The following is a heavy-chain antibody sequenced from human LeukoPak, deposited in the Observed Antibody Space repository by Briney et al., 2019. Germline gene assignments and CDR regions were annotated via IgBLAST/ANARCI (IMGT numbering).Heavy chain of an antibody. CDR3: ARSGKYCGGDCYPAEYFQH. CDR1: GFTFSDYY. CDR2: ISSSSSYI. V-gene: IGHV3-11*06. Sequence: GGSLRLSCAASGFTFSDYYMSWIRQAPGKGLGWVSYISSSSSYIYYADSVKGRFTISRDNAKNSLYLQMNSLRAEDTAVYYCARSGKYCGGDCYPAEYFQHWGQGTLVTVSS. D-gene: IGHD2-21*02. J-gene: IGHJ1*01.